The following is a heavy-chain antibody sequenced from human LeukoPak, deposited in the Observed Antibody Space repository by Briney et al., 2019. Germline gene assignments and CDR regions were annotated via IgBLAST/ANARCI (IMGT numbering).Heavy chain of an antibody. CDR2: IYYSGST. D-gene: IGHD3-16*01. J-gene: IGHJ4*02. Sequence: TFRNYWMGWVRQAPGKGLEWIGSIYYSGSTYYNPSLKSRVTISVDTSKNQFSLKLSSVTAADTAVYYCARYYYSVLDYWGQGTLVTVSS. CDR3: ARYYYSVLDY. V-gene: IGHV4-39*07. CDR1: TFRNYW.